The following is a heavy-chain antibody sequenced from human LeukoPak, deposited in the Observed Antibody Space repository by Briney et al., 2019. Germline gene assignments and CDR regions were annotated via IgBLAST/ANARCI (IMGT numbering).Heavy chain of an antibody. CDR3: ARDRYYYDSSARYFDY. Sequence: KPSETLSLTCTVSGGSISTYYWSWIRQPPGKGLEWIGYIYHSGSTNYNPSLKSRVTMSVDTSKNQFSLKLSSVTAADTAVYYCARDRYYYDSSARYFDYWGQGTLVTVSS. J-gene: IGHJ4*02. CDR1: GGSISTYY. CDR2: IYHSGST. D-gene: IGHD3-22*01. V-gene: IGHV4-59*12.